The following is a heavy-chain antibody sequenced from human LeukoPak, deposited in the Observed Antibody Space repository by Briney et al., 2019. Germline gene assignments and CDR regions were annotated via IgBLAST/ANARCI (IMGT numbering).Heavy chain of an antibody. CDR3: ARDGVPYYSYYMDV. J-gene: IGHJ6*03. Sequence: GGSLRLSCAASGFTFDDYGMSWVRQAPGKGLEWVSGINWNGGSTGYADSVKGRFTISRDNAKNSLYLQMNSLRAEDTAVYYCARDGVPYYSYYMDVWGKGTTVTVSS. V-gene: IGHV3-20*04. CDR2: INWNGGST. D-gene: IGHD3-3*01. CDR1: GFTFDDYG.